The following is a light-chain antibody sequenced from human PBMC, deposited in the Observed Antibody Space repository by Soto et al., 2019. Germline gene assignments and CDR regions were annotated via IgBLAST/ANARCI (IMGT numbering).Light chain of an antibody. V-gene: IGKV1-39*01. CDR3: QQPYSTPWT. Sequence: DIQMTQSPSSLSASVGDRVTITCRASQSISNYLNWYQQKPGKAPNLLIYAASSLQSGVPSRFSGSGSGTDFPLTISSLQPEDFATYYCQQPYSTPWTFGQGTKVEIK. CDR2: AAS. J-gene: IGKJ1*01. CDR1: QSISNY.